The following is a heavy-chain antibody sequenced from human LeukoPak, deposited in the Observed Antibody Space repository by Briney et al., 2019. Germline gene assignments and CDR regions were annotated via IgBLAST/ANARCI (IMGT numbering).Heavy chain of an antibody. J-gene: IGHJ6*03. CDR3: ARGGVRYFDWFDLVRPPYYMDV. CDR2: INRSGST. CDR1: GGSISSVNW. V-gene: IGHV4-4*02. D-gene: IGHD3-9*01. Sequence: SGTLSLTCAVSGGSISSVNWWSWVRQPPGKGLEWIGEINRSGSTNYNPSLRSRVTISIDKSKNQFSLEVRSVTAEDTAVYYCARGGVRYFDWFDLVRPPYYMDVWGKGTTVTVSS.